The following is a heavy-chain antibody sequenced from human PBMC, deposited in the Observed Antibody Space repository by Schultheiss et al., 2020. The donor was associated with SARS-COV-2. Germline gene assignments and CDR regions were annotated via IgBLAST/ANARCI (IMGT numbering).Heavy chain of an antibody. D-gene: IGHD2-2*01. CDR1: GGSISSYY. J-gene: IGHJ3*02. CDR2: IYYSGST. Sequence: SETLSLTCTVSGGSISSYYWSWIRQPPGKGLEWIGYIYYSGSTYYNPSLKSRVTISVDTSKNKFSLKLSSVTAADTAVYYCARDYQYCSSTSCPGDAFDIWGQGTMVTVSS. CDR3: ARDYQYCSSTSCPGDAFDI. V-gene: IGHV4-59*01.